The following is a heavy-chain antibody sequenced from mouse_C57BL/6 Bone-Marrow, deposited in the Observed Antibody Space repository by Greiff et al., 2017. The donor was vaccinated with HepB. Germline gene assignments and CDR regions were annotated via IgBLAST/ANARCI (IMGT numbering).Heavy chain of an antibody. Sequence: EVKLMESGGDLVKPGGSLKLSCAASGFTFSSYGMSWVRQTPDKRLEWVATISSGGSYTYYPDSVKGRFTISRDNAKNTLYLQMSSLKSEDTAMYYCARHPMITPHYYAMDYWGQGTSVTVSS. CDR2: ISSGGSYT. J-gene: IGHJ4*01. CDR1: GFTFSSYG. V-gene: IGHV5-6*01. D-gene: IGHD2-4*01. CDR3: ARHPMITPHYYAMDY.